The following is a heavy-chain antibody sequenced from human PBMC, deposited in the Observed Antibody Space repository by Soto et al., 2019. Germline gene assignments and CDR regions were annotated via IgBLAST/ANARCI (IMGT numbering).Heavy chain of an antibody. CDR2: IYYSGGT. D-gene: IGHD1-7*01. CDR3: ARVNGTTSSLISGYWFDP. V-gene: IGHV4-59*01. J-gene: IGHJ5*02. Sequence: SETLSLTCTVSGGSISSYYWSWIRQPPGKGLEWIGYIYYSGGTNYNPSLKSRVPISVDTSKNQFSLKLSPVTAADTAVYYCARVNGTTSSLISGYWFDPWGQGTLVTVSS. CDR1: GGSISSYY.